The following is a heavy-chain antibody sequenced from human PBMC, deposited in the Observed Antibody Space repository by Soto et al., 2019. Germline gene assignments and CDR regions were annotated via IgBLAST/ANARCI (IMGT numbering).Heavy chain of an antibody. J-gene: IGHJ4*02. V-gene: IGHV3-74*01. Sequence: EVQVVESGGALVQPGGSLRLSCAASGFTFSNYWMHWVGQVPGEGLVWVSSINNEGSRTWYADSVRGRIAMSRDNARNLVYLQMNSLGAEDTAVYNCGTTFEYWGQGALVTVSS. D-gene: IGHD1-26*01. CDR2: INNEGSRT. CDR3: GTTFEY. CDR1: GFTFSNYW.